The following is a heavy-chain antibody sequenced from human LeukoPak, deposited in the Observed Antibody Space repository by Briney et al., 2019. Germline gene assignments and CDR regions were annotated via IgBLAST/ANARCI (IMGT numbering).Heavy chain of an antibody. V-gene: IGHV4-39*01. CDR1: GGSISSSNYY. J-gene: IGHJ4*02. CDR3: ARHLLRDGYNW. D-gene: IGHD5-24*01. CDR2: IYYSEST. Sequence: SETLSLTCTVSGGSISSSNYYWGWGRQPPGKGLEWIASIYYSESTYYNPPLKSRITISVDTSKNQFSLKLSSVTAADTAVYYCARHLLRDGYNWWGQGTLVTVSS.